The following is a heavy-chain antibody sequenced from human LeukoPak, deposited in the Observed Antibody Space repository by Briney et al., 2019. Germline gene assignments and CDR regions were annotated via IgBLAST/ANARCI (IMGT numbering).Heavy chain of an antibody. CDR3: ARDGVTGATGNFDY. V-gene: IGHV3-7*01. D-gene: IGHD1-20*01. CDR1: GFAFSNYA. CDR2: IKTDGREK. J-gene: IGHJ4*02. Sequence: QPGGSLRLSCAASGFAFSNYAMTWVRQAPGKGLEWVANIKTDGREKYYVDSVKGRFTISRDNAKNSLYLQMSSLRAEDTAVYYCARDGVTGATGNFDYWGQGALVTVSS.